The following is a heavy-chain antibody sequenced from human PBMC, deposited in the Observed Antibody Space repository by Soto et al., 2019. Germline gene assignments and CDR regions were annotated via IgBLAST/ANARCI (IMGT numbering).Heavy chain of an antibody. Sequence: SGPTLVNPTQTLTLTCTFSGFSPNTYGVGVGWIRQPPGKALEWLALIYWDDDKRYSPSLKSRLTITKDTSKNQVVLTMTNMDPVDTVTYYCARALGSWGAYYFDYWGQGTLVTVSS. V-gene: IGHV2-5*02. CDR2: IYWDDDK. CDR3: ARALGSWGAYYFDY. CDR1: GFSPNTYGVG. J-gene: IGHJ4*02. D-gene: IGHD3-16*01.